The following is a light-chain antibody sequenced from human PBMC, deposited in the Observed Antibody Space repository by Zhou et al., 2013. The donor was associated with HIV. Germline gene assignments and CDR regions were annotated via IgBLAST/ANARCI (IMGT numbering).Light chain of an antibody. V-gene: IGKV1-12*01. CDR2: AAS. J-gene: IGKJ4*01. Sequence: DIQMTQSPSSVSASVEDRVTITCRASQGISSWLAWYQQKPGKTPKLLIYAASSLQSGVPSRFSGSGSATNFTLTISCLQSDDFAVYYCQQYYTYPLTFGDGTTLETK. CDR1: QGISSW. CDR3: QQYYTYPLT.